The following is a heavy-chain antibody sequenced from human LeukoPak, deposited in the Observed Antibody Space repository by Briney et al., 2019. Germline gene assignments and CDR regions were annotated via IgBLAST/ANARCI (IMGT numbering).Heavy chain of an antibody. D-gene: IGHD3-16*01. Sequence: SQTLSLTCAISGDSVSSNSAVWNWIRQSPSRGLEWLGKTYYRSKWCNDYAVSVKSRITINPDTSKNQFSLQLNSVTPEDTAVYYCARVGPMIRFGGSDAFDIWGQGTMVTVSS. CDR2: TYYRSKWCN. CDR1: GDSVSSNSAV. J-gene: IGHJ3*02. V-gene: IGHV6-1*01. CDR3: ARVGPMIRFGGSDAFDI.